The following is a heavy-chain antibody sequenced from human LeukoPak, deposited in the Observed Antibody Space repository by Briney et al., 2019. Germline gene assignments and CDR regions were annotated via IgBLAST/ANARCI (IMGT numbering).Heavy chain of an antibody. CDR1: GYTFTDYL. Sequence: ASVRVSCKASGYTFTDYLINWVRQAPGQGLEWVGSISTKNGYTKLAQKFQGRVAMTKDTSANTIYMDLKSLTFDDTAVYYCARGKLSASYGVHYWGQGTLVTVSS. CDR3: ARGKLSASYGVHY. D-gene: IGHD4-17*01. J-gene: IGHJ4*02. V-gene: IGHV1-18*01. CDR2: ISTKNGYT.